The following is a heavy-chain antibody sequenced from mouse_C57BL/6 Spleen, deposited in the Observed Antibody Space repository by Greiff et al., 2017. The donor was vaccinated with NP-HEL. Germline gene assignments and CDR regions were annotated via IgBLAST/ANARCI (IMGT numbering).Heavy chain of an antibody. CDR1: GYTFTSYW. Sequence: QVQLQQPGAELVMPGASVKLSCKASGYTFTSYWMPWVKQRPGQGLEWIGEIDPSDSYTNYNQKFKGKATLTVDKSSSTAYMQLSSLTSEDSAVYYCARGDYGSSFAYWGQGTLVTVSA. V-gene: IGHV1-69*01. CDR3: ARGDYGSSFAY. D-gene: IGHD1-1*01. CDR2: IDPSDSYT. J-gene: IGHJ3*01.